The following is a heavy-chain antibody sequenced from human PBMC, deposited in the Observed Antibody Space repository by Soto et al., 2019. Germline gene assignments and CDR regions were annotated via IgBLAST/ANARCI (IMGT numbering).Heavy chain of an antibody. V-gene: IGHV1-46*01. CDR2: INPSGGST. CDR1: GYTFTSYY. CDR3: ARGRIVVVVAATNAFDI. D-gene: IGHD2-15*01. J-gene: IGHJ3*02. Sequence: ASVKVSCKASGYTFTSYYMHWVRQAPGQGLEWMGIINPSGGSTSYAQKFQGRVTMTRDTSTSTVYMELSSLRSEDTAVYYRARGRIVVVVAATNAFDIWGQGTMVTVSS.